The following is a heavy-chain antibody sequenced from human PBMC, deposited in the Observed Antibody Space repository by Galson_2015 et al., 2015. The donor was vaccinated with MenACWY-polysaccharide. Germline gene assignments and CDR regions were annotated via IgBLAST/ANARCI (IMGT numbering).Heavy chain of an antibody. D-gene: IGHD3-16*01. Sequence: TLSLTCIVSGGSISSGTYYWSWLRQSAGEGLEWIERIYTSGSTNYNPSLRSRVTISIDTSKNQFSLKLSSVTAADTAVYYCTRATFGLYGMDIWGQGTTVTVSS. J-gene: IGHJ6*02. V-gene: IGHV4-61*02. CDR1: GGSISSGTYY. CDR2: IYTSGST. CDR3: TRATFGLYGMDI.